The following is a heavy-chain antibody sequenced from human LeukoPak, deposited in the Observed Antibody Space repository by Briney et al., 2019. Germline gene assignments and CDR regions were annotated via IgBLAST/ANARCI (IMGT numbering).Heavy chain of an antibody. CDR1: GFAFSSYA. CDR2: ISRRDDYT. Sequence: GGSLRLSCAASGFAFSSYAMSWVRQPPGKGLEWVSVISRRDDYTYYADSVKGRFTISRDNTKNTLYLQMNTLRAEDTAVYYCANDYRSGSFHDFWGQGTLVTVSS. V-gene: IGHV3-23*01. J-gene: IGHJ4*02. D-gene: IGHD3-10*01. CDR3: ANDYRSGSFHDF.